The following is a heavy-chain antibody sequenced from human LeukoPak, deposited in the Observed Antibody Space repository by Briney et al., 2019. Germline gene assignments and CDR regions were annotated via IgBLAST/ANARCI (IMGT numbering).Heavy chain of an antibody. J-gene: IGHJ4*02. Sequence: ASVKVSCKASGYTFTSYDINWVRQATGQGLEWMGWMNPNSGSTGYAQKFQGRVTITRNTSISTAYMELSGLRSEDTAVYYCARGRSTGYPYCFEYWGQGTLVTVSS. CDR1: GYTFTSYD. D-gene: IGHD5-12*01. CDR3: ARGRSTGYPYCFEY. V-gene: IGHV1-8*03. CDR2: MNPNSGST.